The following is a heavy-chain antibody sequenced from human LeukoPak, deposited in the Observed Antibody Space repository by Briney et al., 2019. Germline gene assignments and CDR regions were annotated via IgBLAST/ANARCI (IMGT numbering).Heavy chain of an antibody. D-gene: IGHD2-2*01. CDR2: ISPTSAYI. J-gene: IGHJ6*03. CDR1: GFTLSGHS. CDR3: ARVGADMVVVPVAISYYYYMDV. Sequence: GGSLRLSCAATGFTLSGHSMNWVRQAPGKGLDWVSSISPTSAYISYQDSVKGRFTISRDKSKNTLYLQMNSLRAEDTAVYYCARVGADMVVVPVAISYYYYMDVWGKGTTVTVSS. V-gene: IGHV3-21*04.